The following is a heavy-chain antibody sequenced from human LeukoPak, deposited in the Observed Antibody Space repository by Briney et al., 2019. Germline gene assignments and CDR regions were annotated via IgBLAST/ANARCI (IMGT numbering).Heavy chain of an antibody. J-gene: IGHJ4*02. CDR1: GDSISNSNW. CDR2: IFHTGST. Sequence: SGTLSLTCAVSGDSISNSNWWSWVRQPPGKGLEWIGYIFHTGSTNYNPSLKSRVTISVDKSKNQFSLRLISVTAAGTAVYFCARVRVIDWGSSYFDYWGQGNLVTVSS. CDR3: ARVRVIDWGSSYFDY. V-gene: IGHV4-4*02. D-gene: IGHD3-9*01.